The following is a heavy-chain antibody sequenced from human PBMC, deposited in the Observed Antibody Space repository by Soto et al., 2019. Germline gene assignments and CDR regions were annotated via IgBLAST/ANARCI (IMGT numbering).Heavy chain of an antibody. J-gene: IGHJ4*02. D-gene: IGHD3-22*01. V-gene: IGHV3-30*18. CDR3: AKDRGEVGADYYDSSGYCLDY. Sequence: PGGSLRLSCAASGFTFSSYGMHWVRQAPGKGLEWVAVISYDGSNKYYADSVKGRFTISRDNSKNTLYLQMNSLRAEDTAVYYCAKDRGEVGADYYDSSGYCLDYWGQGTLVTVSS. CDR2: ISYDGSNK. CDR1: GFTFSSYG.